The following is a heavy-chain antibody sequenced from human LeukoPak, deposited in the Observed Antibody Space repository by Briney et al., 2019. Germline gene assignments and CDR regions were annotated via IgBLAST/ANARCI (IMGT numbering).Heavy chain of an antibody. CDR1: GYSFTSYW. Sequence: GESLKISCKGSGYSFTSYWISWVRQMPGKGLEWMGRIDPSDSYTNYSPSFQGHVTISADKSISTAYLQWSSLKASDTAMHYCASLLGDGYNLFDYWGQGTLVTVSS. V-gene: IGHV5-10-1*01. D-gene: IGHD5-24*01. CDR3: ASLLGDGYNLFDY. CDR2: IDPSDSYT. J-gene: IGHJ4*02.